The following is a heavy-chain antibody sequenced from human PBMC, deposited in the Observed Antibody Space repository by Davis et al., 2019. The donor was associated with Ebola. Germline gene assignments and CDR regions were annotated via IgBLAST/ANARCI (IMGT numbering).Heavy chain of an antibody. CDR3: ARDRAGMITFGGVYDY. CDR2: ISAYNGHT. D-gene: IGHD3-16*01. CDR1: LYTFTSYG. V-gene: IGHV1-18*01. J-gene: IGHJ4*02. Sequence: SVPVSRLASLYTFTSYGISCVRQAPGQGLEWMGWISAYNGHTNYAQKLQGRVTMTTDTSTRTAYMELRSLRSDDTAGDYCARDRAGMITFGGVYDYWGQGTLVTVSS.